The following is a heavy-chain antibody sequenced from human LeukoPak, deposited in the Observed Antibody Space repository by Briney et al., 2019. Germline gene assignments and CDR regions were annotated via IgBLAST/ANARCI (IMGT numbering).Heavy chain of an antibody. V-gene: IGHV4-39*07. CDR3: ARALSGYYYSFDY. Sequence: SETLSLTCTVSGGSISSSGYYWGWIRQPPGKGLEWIGSIYYSGSTNYNPSLKSRVTISVDTSKNQFSLKLSSVTAADTAVYYCARALSGYYYSFDYWGQGTLVTVSS. J-gene: IGHJ4*02. D-gene: IGHD3-22*01. CDR2: IYYSGST. CDR1: GGSISSSGYY.